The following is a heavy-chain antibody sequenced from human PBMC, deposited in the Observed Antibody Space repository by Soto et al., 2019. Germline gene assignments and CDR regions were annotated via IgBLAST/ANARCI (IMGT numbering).Heavy chain of an antibody. CDR1: GYSFTSYW. V-gene: IGHV5-51*01. J-gene: IGHJ6*02. CDR3: TRVPELLSHDGMDV. D-gene: IGHD1-7*01. CDR2: IFPGDSDT. Sequence: GESLKISCKGSGYSFTSYWIGWVRQMPGKGLEWMGIIFPGDSDTRYSPSFQGQVTISADKSITTAYLQWSSLKTSDTAIYYCTRVPELLSHDGMDVWGHGTTVTLS.